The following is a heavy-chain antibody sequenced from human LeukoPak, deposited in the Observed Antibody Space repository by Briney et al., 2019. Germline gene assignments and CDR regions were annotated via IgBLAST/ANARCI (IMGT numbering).Heavy chain of an antibody. CDR1: GFTFSSYV. V-gene: IGHV3-30*04. Sequence: GGSLRLSCAASGFTFSSYVMHWVRQAPGKGLEWVAIISYDGSNEYYADSVKGRFTISRDNSKNTLYLQMNSLRAEDTAVYYCARDPIENYYMDVWGKGTTVTVSS. CDR2: ISYDGSNE. CDR3: ARDPIENYYMDV. J-gene: IGHJ6*03. D-gene: IGHD2-15*01.